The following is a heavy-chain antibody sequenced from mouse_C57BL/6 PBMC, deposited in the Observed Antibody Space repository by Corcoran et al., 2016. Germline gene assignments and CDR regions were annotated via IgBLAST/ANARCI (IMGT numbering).Heavy chain of an antibody. CDR3: ARGGIYYGNYFDY. J-gene: IGHJ2*01. CDR2: IYPGDGDT. CDR1: GYAFSSYW. D-gene: IGHD2-1*01. Sequence: QVQLQQSGAELVKPGASVKISCKASGYAFSSYWMNWVKQRPGKGLEWIGQIYPGDGDTNYNGKFEGKATLTADKSSSTAYMQLSSLTSEDSAVYFCARGGIYYGNYFDYWGQGTTLTVSS. V-gene: IGHV1-80*01.